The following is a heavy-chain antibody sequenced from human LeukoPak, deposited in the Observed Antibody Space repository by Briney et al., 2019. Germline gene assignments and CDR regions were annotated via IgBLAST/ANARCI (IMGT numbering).Heavy chain of an antibody. CDR3: ARETDQFYSEKIGYYRDFDY. CDR2: IYPGDSNT. D-gene: IGHD3-22*01. Sequence: GESLKISCTGSGYTFSNYWIGWVRQMPGEGLEWMGIIYPGDSNTIYSPSFQGQVTISADKSISTAYLHWNNLRASDTAMYYYARETDQFYSEKIGYYRDFDYWGQGTLVTVSS. CDR1: GYTFSNYW. J-gene: IGHJ4*02. V-gene: IGHV5-51*01.